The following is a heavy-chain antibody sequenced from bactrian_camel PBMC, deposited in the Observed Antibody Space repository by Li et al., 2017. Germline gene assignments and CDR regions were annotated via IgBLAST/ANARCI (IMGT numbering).Heavy chain of an antibody. Sequence: VQLVESGGDLVQPGGSLRLSCAASGFIFRDHYVNWVRQAPGKGLEWVSSISGSSRTYYSNSVKGRCTIARDNTKNTVYLQLNSLKTEDMAMYYCAVEYSDLAVSWGQGTQVTVS. J-gene: IGHJ4*01. CDR3: AVEYSDLAVS. V-gene: IGHV3-2*01. CDR2: ISGSSRT. D-gene: IGHD4*01. CDR1: GFIFRDHY.